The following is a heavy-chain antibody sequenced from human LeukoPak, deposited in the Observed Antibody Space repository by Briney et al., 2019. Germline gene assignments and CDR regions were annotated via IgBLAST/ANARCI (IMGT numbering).Heavy chain of an antibody. CDR1: GGTFSSYA. V-gene: IGHV1-69*01. Sequence: VASVKVSCKASGGTFSSYAISWVRQAPGQGLEWMGGIIHIFGTANYAQMFQGRVTITADESTSTAYMELSSLRSEDTAVYYCARSPRPHYYDSSGYYSVFDYWGQGTLVTVSS. J-gene: IGHJ4*02. CDR3: ARSPRPHYYDSSGYYSVFDY. D-gene: IGHD3-22*01. CDR2: IIHIFGTA.